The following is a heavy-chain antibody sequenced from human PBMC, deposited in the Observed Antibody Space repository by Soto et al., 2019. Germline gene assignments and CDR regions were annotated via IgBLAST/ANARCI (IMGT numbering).Heavy chain of an antibody. J-gene: IGHJ5*01. CDR2: IYYSGST. D-gene: IGHD3-22*01. Sequence: SETLSLTCTVSGGSISSGDYYWSWIRQPPGKGLEWIGYIYYSGSTYYNPSLKNRVTISVDMSKNQFSLKLSSVTAADTAVYYCARVYYYDRSGPNWFDSWGQGTLVTVSS. CDR1: GGSISSGDYY. CDR3: ARVYYYDRSGPNWFDS. V-gene: IGHV4-30-4*01.